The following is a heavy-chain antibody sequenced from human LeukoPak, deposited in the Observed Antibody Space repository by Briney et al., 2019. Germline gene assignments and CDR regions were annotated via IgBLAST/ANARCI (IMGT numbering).Heavy chain of an antibody. V-gene: IGHV3-7*01. CDR2: IKQDGSEK. CDR3: ARLKLLWSNYFDY. CDR1: GFTFSSYA. D-gene: IGHD2-2*01. J-gene: IGHJ4*02. Sequence: GGSLRLSCAASGFTFSSYAMSWVRQAPGKGLEWVANIKQDGSEKYYVDSVKGRFTISRDNAKNSLYLQMNSLRAEDTAVYYCARLKLLWSNYFDYWGQGALVTVSS.